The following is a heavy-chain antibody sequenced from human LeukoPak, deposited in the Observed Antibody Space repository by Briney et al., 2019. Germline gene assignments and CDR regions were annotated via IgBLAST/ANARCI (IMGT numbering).Heavy chain of an antibody. Sequence: GGSPRLSCAASGFTFSSYAMHWVRQAPGKGLEWVAVISYDGSNKYYADSVKGRFTISRDNSKNTLYLQMNSLRAEDTAVYYCAKAGNGYYDFWSGYWGYYYGMDVWGQGTTVTVSS. CDR3: AKAGNGYYDFWSGYWGYYYGMDV. D-gene: IGHD3-3*01. CDR2: ISYDGSNK. V-gene: IGHV3-30*04. J-gene: IGHJ6*02. CDR1: GFTFSSYA.